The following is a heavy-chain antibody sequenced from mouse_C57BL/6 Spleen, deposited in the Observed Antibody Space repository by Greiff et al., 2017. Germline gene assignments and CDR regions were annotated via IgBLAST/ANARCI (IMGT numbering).Heavy chain of an antibody. D-gene: IGHD2-3*01. Sequence: QVQLQQSGPELVKPGASVKISCKASGYAFSSSWKNWVKQRPGKGLEWIGRIYPGDGDTNYNGKFKGKATLTADKSSSTAYMQLSSLTSEDSAVYFCARGGLLQAWFAYWGQGTLVTVSA. CDR3: ARGGLLQAWFAY. CDR1: GYAFSSSW. V-gene: IGHV1-82*01. CDR2: IYPGDGDT. J-gene: IGHJ3*01.